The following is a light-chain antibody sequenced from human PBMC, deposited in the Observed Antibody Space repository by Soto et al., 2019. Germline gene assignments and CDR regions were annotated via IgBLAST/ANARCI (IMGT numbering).Light chain of an antibody. V-gene: IGKV3-20*01. J-gene: IGKJ1*01. Sequence: EIVLTQSPGTLSLSPGERATLSCRASQSISTNHLAWYQQKPGQAPRLLIYGASSRATGIPDRFSGSGSGTDFTLTISRLEPEDSAIYYCQQCVSWTFGQGTKVEIK. CDR2: GAS. CDR3: QQCVSWT. CDR1: QSISTNH.